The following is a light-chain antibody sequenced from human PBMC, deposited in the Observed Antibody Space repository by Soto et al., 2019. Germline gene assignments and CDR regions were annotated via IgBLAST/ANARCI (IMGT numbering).Light chain of an antibody. CDR3: MEALQSPLT. J-gene: IGKJ4*01. Sequence: DIVMTQSPLSLPVTPGEPASISCRSSQSLLHSNGYNYLDWYLQKPGQSPQLLIYLGSSRASGVPDRFSGSGSGTDFTLKISRVEAEDVGVYYCMEALQSPLTFGGGTQVEIK. V-gene: IGKV2-28*01. CDR2: LGS. CDR1: QSLLHSNGYNY.